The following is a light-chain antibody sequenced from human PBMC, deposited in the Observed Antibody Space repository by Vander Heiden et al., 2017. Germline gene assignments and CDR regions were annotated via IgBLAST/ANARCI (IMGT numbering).Light chain of an antibody. V-gene: IGKV1-39*01. Sequence: IQMTQSPSSLSASVGDRVSITCRASPSISSYLNWYHHKPGKAPKLLIYAASTLHSGVPSRFSGSGSGTDFTLTISSLQPEDFATYYCQQTYSTPRTFGQGTKLEIK. CDR2: AAS. CDR1: PSISSY. J-gene: IGKJ2*01. CDR3: QQTYSTPRT.